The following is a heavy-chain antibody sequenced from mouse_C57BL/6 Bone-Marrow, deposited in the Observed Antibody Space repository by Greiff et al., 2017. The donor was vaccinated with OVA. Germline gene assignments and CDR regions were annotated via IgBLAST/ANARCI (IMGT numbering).Heavy chain of an antibody. V-gene: IGHV5-16*01. CDR2: INYDGSST. CDR3: ARAPPYGSSYGGFDY. CDR1: GFTFSDYY. Sequence: EVQRVESEGGLVQPGSSMKLSCTASGFTFSDYYMAWVRQVPEKGLEWVANINYDGSSTYYLDSLKSRFIISRDNAKNILYLQMSSLKSEDTATYYCARAPPYGSSYGGFDYWGQGTTLTVSS. J-gene: IGHJ2*01. D-gene: IGHD1-1*01.